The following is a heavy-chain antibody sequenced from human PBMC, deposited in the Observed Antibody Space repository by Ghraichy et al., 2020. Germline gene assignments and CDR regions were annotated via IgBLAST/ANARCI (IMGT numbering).Heavy chain of an antibody. CDR1: GFTFSSYS. V-gene: IGHV3-48*01. CDR3: ARLAIFGVAPYYYHGMDV. D-gene: IGHD3-3*01. Sequence: GSLRLSCAASGFTFSSYSMNWVRQAPGKGLEWVSDISSSSTIYYADSVKGRFTISRDNAKNSLYLQMNSLRAEDTAVYYCARLAIFGVAPYYYHGMDVWGQGPTVTVSS. CDR2: ISSSSTI. J-gene: IGHJ6*02.